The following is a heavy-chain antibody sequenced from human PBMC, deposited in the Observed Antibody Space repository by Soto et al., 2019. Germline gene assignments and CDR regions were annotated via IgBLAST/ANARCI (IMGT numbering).Heavy chain of an antibody. Sequence: EVQLVESGGGLVQPGGSLRLSCAASGFTFSSYDMHWVRQATGKGLEWVSAIGTAGDTYYPGSVKGRFTISRENAKNSLYLQMNSLRDGDPAVYYCARGGGRVATPGFDPWGQGTLVNVSS. CDR2: IGTAGDT. D-gene: IGHD5-12*01. CDR1: GFTFSSYD. V-gene: IGHV3-13*04. CDR3: ARGGGRVATPGFDP. J-gene: IGHJ5*02.